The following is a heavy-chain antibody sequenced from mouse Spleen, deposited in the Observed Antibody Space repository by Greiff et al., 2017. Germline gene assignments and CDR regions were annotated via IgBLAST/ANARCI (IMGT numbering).Heavy chain of an antibody. CDR3: ARSYYDYDYAMDY. CDR1: GYTFTDYA. J-gene: IGHJ4*01. Sequence: VKLMESGAELVRPGVSVKISCKGSGYTFTDYAMHWVKQSHAKSLEWIGVISTYYGDASYNQKFKGKATMTVDKSSSTAYMELARLTSEDSAIYYCARSYYDYDYAMDYWGQGTSVTVSS. D-gene: IGHD2-4*01. CDR2: ISTYYGDA. V-gene: IGHV1S137*01.